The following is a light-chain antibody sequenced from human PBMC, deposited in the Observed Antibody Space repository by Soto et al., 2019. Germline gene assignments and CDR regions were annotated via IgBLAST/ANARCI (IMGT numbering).Light chain of an antibody. CDR3: QHYNSYPYT. V-gene: IGKV1-9*01. CDR1: QGISSY. CDR2: YAS. Sequence: DIQLTQSPSFLSASVGDRVTITCRASQGISSYLAWYQQKPGKAPKLLIYYASSLESGVPSRFTGSGSGTEYTLTIRSLQPDDFATYYCQHYNSYPYTFGQGTKLEIK. J-gene: IGKJ2*01.